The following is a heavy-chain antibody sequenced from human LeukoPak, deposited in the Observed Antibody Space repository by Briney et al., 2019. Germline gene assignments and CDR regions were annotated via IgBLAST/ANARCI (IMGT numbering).Heavy chain of an antibody. CDR3: ARERKTYYYGSVSYGSYYGMDV. Sequence: PSETLSLTCTVSGGSISSYYWSWIRQPAGKGLEWIGRIYTSGSTNYNPSLKSRITMSVDTSKNQFSLKLSSVTAADTVVYYCARERKTYYYGSVSYGSYYGMDVWGQGTTVTVSS. D-gene: IGHD3-10*01. CDR1: GGSISSYY. J-gene: IGHJ6*02. CDR2: IYTSGST. V-gene: IGHV4-4*07.